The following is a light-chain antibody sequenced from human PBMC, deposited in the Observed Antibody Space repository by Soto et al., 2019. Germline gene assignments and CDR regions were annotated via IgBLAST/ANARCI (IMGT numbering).Light chain of an antibody. CDR3: LLYDGSGQQV. CDR2: STS. CDR1: TGAVTSGYY. J-gene: IGLJ3*02. V-gene: IGLV7-43*01. Sequence: QTVVTEEPSLTVFPGGTVTLTCASNTGAVTSGYYPNWVQQKPGQPPRALIYSTSNKHSGTPARFSGSLLGGKAALTLSGVQPEDEAEYYCLLYDGSGQQVFGGGTKLTVL.